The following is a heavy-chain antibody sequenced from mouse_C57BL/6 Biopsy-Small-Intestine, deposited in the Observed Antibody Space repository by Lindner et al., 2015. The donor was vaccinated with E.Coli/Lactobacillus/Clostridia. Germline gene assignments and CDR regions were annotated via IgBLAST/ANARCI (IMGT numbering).Heavy chain of an antibody. Sequence: SVKVSCKASEDTFTSFGISWVRRAPGQGLEWMGGIIPFSGRTHYAQGFQGRVTIAADKSTTTAYLELSSLRSEDTAVYFCARVFDTKLVPAGYGLDVWGQGTTVIVSS. CDR3: ARVFDTKLVPAGYGLDV. V-gene: IGHV1-81*01. J-gene: IGHJ1*01. D-gene: IGHD6-2*01. CDR1: EDTFTSFG. CDR2: IIPFSGRT.